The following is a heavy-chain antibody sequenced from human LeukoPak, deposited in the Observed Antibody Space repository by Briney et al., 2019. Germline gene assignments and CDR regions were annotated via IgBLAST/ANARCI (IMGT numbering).Heavy chain of an antibody. CDR3: ARWTLSGSYYSYYYYMDV. J-gene: IGHJ6*03. D-gene: IGHD3-10*01. CDR1: GFTFSSYE. Sequence: GGSLRLSCAASGFTFSSYEMNWVRQAPGKGLEWVSYISSSGSTIYYADSVKGRFTISRDNAKNSLYLQTNSLRAEDTAVYYCARWTLSGSYYSYYYYMDVWGKGTTVTISS. V-gene: IGHV3-48*03. CDR2: ISSSGSTI.